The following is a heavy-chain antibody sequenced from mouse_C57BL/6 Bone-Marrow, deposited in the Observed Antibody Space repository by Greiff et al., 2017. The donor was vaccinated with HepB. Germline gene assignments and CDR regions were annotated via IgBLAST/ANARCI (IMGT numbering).Heavy chain of an antibody. V-gene: IGHV1-26*01. CDR3: APRQLRLG. D-gene: IGHD3-2*02. CDR1: GYTFTDYY. CDR2: INPNNGGT. J-gene: IGHJ3*01. Sequence: EVQLQQSGPELVKPGASVKISCKASGYTFTDYYMNWVKQSHGKSLEWIGDINPNNGGTSYNQKFKGKATLTVDKSSSTAYMELRSLTSEDSAVYDGAPRQLRLGWGQGTLVTVSA.